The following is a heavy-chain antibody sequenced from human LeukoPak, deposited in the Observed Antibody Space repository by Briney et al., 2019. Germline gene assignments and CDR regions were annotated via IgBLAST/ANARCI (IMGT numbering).Heavy chain of an antibody. J-gene: IGHJ3*02. V-gene: IGHV3-7*01. CDR1: GFTFSDYY. D-gene: IGHD6-19*01. Sequence: PGGSLRLSCAASGFTFSDYYMSWIRQAPGKGLEWVANIKQDGSEKYYVDSVKGRFTISRDNAKNSLYLQMNSLRAEDTAVYYCAKPHGWLVPIDAFDIWGQGTMVTVSS. CDR3: AKPHGWLVPIDAFDI. CDR2: IKQDGSEK.